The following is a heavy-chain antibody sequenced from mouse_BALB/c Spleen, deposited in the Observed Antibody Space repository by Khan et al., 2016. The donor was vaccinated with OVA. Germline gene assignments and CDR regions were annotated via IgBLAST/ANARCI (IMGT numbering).Heavy chain of an antibody. CDR1: GYTFTSYW. J-gene: IGHJ3*01. CDR3: TRSQLFGSFVY. CDR2: INPSTGYT. D-gene: IGHD1-1*02. V-gene: IGHV1-7*01. Sequence: QVQLLQSGAELVNPGASVKMSCKASGYTFTSYWMYWVKQSPGQGLEWIGNINPSTGYTEYNQKFKDRATLTTDKSSSTPYMQLSSLTSEDSAVCYYTRSQLFGSFVYWGQGTLVTVSA.